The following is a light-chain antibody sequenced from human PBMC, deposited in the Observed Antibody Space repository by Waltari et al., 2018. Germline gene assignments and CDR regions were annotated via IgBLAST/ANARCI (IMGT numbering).Light chain of an antibody. J-gene: IGKJ1*01. CDR1: QSVSRS. CDR2: DSS. V-gene: IGKV3-11*01. CDR3: HQRFNWPPWT. Sequence: IVLTQSPATLSLSPGDRAPLSCRASQSVSRSLAWYQQKPGQAPRLVIYDSSNRATGIPARFSGSGSGTDFTLTITSLEPEDFAVYYCHQRFNWPPWTFGQGTKVEIK.